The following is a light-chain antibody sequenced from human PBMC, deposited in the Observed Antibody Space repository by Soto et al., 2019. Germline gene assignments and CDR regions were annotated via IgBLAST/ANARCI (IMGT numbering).Light chain of an antibody. CDR1: ETISHF. V-gene: IGKV1-39*01. CDR2: DAS. CDR3: QQSYRTPLT. J-gene: IGKJ4*01. Sequence: DIPMTQSPSLLSASVGDRVTITCRASETISHFLNWYQQKPGKAPKLLIYDASSLQSGVPSRFSGRVSGADFTLTISSLQPEDFAIYYCQQSYRTPLTFGGGTEVDVK.